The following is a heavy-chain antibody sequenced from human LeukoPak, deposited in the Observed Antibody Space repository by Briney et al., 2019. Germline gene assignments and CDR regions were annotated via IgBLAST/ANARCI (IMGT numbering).Heavy chain of an antibody. D-gene: IGHD6-13*01. J-gene: IGHJ5*01. V-gene: IGHV3-66*01. CDR1: GFTVRSNY. CDR3: ASRLAAAAINWFDP. CDR2: IYSDVSGGST. Sequence: GGSLRLSCAASGFTVRSNYMTWVRQAPGKGLEWVSVIYSDVSGGSTYYADSVKGRFTISRDNSKNTLYLQMNSLRAEDTAVHYCASRLAAAAINWFDPWGQGTLVTVSS.